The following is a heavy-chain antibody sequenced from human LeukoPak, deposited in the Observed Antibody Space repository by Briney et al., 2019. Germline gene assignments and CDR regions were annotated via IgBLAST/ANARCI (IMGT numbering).Heavy chain of an antibody. Sequence: GGSLRLSCAASGFTFSSYGMHWVRQAPGKGLEWVAVVSSDGGTKYYADSVKGRFTISRDNSKNTLYLQMNSLKTEDTAVYYCAKEGDGAARIAFDIWGQGTMVTVSS. CDR1: GFTFSSYG. V-gene: IGHV3-30*18. CDR3: AKEGDGAARIAFDI. D-gene: IGHD6-6*01. J-gene: IGHJ3*02. CDR2: VSSDGGTK.